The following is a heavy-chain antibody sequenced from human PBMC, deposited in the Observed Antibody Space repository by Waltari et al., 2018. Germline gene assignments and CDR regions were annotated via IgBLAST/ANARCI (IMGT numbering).Heavy chain of an antibody. CDR2: IYWDDAK. D-gene: IGHD3-3*01. CDR3: AHTRGVTIFGVVTRQDRFDY. V-gene: IGHV2-5*02. Sequence: QITLKESGPTLVKPTQTLTLTCTFSGFSLSTSGVGVGWIRQPPGKALEWLALIYWDDAKRYSPAVKSRVTMTKDTSKNQVVLTRTNMDPVDTATDYCAHTRGVTIFGVVTRQDRFDYWGQGTLVTVSS. J-gene: IGHJ4*02. CDR1: GFSLSTSGVG.